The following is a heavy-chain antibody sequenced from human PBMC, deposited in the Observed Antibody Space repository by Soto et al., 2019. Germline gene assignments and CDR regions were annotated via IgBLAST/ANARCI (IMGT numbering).Heavy chain of an antibody. V-gene: IGHV4-39*01. CDR2: IYYSGST. D-gene: IGHD5-12*01. CDR3: ARTGVATPLGWFDP. CDR1: GGSISSSSYY. J-gene: IGHJ5*02. Sequence: SETLSLTCTVSGGSISSSSYYWGWIRQPPGKGLEWIGSIYYSGSTYYNPSLKSRVTISEDTSKNQFSLKLSSVTAADTAVYYCARTGVATPLGWFDPWGQGTLVTVSS.